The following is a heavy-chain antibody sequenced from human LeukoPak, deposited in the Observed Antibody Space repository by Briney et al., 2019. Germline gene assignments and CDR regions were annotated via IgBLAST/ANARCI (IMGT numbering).Heavy chain of an antibody. J-gene: IGHJ6*02. D-gene: IGHD6-6*01. CDR3: AREGGLEYSSSSGYYYGMDV. Sequence: SVKVSCKASGGTFSSYAISWVRQAPGQGLEWMGGIIPIFGTANYAQKFQGRVTITADESTSTAYMELSSLRSEDTAVYYCAREGGLEYSSSSGYYYGMDVWGQGTTVTVSS. V-gene: IGHV1-69*13. CDR1: GGTFSSYA. CDR2: IIPIFGTA.